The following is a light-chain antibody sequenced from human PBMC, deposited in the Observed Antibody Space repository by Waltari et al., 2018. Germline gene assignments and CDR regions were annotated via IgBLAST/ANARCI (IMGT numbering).Light chain of an antibody. J-gene: IGLJ1*01. CDR2: EGS. V-gene: IGLV2-23*01. CDR3: CSYAGSSTYV. CDR1: SSDVGSYNL. Sequence: QSALTQPDSVSGSPGQSTTISCTGTSSDVGSYNLVSWYQQHPGKAPKLMIYEGSKRPSGVSNRFSGSKSGNTASLTISGLQAEDEADYYCCSYAGSSTYVFGTGTKVTVL.